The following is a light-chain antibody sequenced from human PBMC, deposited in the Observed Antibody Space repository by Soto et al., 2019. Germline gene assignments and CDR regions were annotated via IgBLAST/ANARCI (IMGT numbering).Light chain of an antibody. CDR3: ASYRSGSSLYV. Sequence: QSVLTQPAFVSGSRGQSIAISCTGTSSDIGGYNYVSWYQQHPGKAPKLMIYDVSDRSSGVSDRFSASKSGNTASLTISGLQAEDEAEYYCASYRSGSSLYVFGTGTKLTVL. CDR1: SSDIGGYNY. CDR2: DVS. V-gene: IGLV2-14*01. J-gene: IGLJ1*01.